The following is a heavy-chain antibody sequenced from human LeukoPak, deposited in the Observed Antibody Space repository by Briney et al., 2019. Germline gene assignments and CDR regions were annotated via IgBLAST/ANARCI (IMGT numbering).Heavy chain of an antibody. Sequence: ASVRVSCTTSGYTFTGYYMHWVRQAPGQGLEWMGWINPNSGATNYAQGRVTMTRDTSISTAYMELSSLRTDDTAVYYCARAYGIQLWHHFDYWGQGTLVTVSS. V-gene: IGHV1-2*02. D-gene: IGHD5-18*01. J-gene: IGHJ4*02. CDR2: INPNSGAT. CDR3: ARAYGIQLWHHFDY. CDR1: GYTFTGYY.